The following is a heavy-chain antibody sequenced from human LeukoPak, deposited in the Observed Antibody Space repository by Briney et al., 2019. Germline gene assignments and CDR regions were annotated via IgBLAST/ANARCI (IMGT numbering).Heavy chain of an antibody. V-gene: IGHV3-21*01. D-gene: IGHD2-15*01. CDR2: ISSSSSYI. J-gene: IGHJ6*02. CDR1: GFTFSSYS. Sequence: GSLRLSCAASGFTFSSYSMNWVRQSPGKGLEWVSSISSSSSYIYYADSVKGRFTISRDNAKNSLYLQMNSLRAEDTAVYYCARDGYCNGGRCSNDYSYGVDVWGQGTTVTVSS. CDR3: ARDGYCNGGRCSNDYSYGVDV.